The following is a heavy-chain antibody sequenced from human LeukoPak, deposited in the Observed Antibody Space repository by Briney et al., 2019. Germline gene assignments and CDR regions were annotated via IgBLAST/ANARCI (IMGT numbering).Heavy chain of an antibody. Sequence: ASVKVSCKASGYTFTGYYMHCVRQAPGQGLEWMGWINPNSGGTNYAQKFQGRVTMTRDTSISTAYMELSRLRSDDTAVYYCARDPSGYDGLYYFDYWGQGTLVTVSS. J-gene: IGHJ4*02. D-gene: IGHD5-12*01. CDR1: GYTFTGYY. CDR2: INPNSGGT. V-gene: IGHV1-2*02. CDR3: ARDPSGYDGLYYFDY.